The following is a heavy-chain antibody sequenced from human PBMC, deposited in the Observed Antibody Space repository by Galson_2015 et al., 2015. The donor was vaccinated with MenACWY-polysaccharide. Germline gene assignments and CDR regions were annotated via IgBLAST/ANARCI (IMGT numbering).Heavy chain of an antibody. V-gene: IGHV3-23*01. CDR3: AKGLPGIFEFLFFLDY. D-gene: IGHD3-3*01. J-gene: IGHJ4*02. CDR2: ISGSGAST. CDR1: GFSFSTYA. Sequence: SLRLSCAASGFSFSTYAMNWVRQAPGKGLEYVSGISGSGASTYYADSVKGRFTISRDNSKSTLYLQMNSLRAEDTALYYCAKGLPGIFEFLFFLDYWGQGALVTVSS.